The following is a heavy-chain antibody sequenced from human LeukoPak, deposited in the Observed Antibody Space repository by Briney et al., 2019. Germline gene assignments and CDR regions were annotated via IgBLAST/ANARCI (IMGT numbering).Heavy chain of an antibody. Sequence: SVEVSCKASGGTFRSYAISGVRRARGQGLEGGGGIIPIFGTANYAQKFQGRVTITTDDSTSTAYMDLSSLRSEDTAVSYCARDWIFGVHHAFDLWGQGTLVTVSS. J-gene: IGHJ3*01. V-gene: IGHV1-69*05. CDR2: IIPIFGTA. CDR3: ARDWIFGVHHAFDL. CDR1: GGTFRSYA. D-gene: IGHD3-3*01.